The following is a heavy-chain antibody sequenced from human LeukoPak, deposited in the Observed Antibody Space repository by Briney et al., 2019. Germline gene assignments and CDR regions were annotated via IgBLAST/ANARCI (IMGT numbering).Heavy chain of an antibody. Sequence: PSETLSLTCAVSGGSISSGGYSWSWIRQPPGKGLEWIGYIYHSGSTYYNPSLKSRVTISVDTSKNQFSLKLSSVTAADTAVYYCARAGYSSSWYDNWFDPWGQGTLVTVSS. CDR3: ARAGYSSSWYDNWFDP. CDR2: IYHSGST. V-gene: IGHV4-30-2*01. J-gene: IGHJ5*02. D-gene: IGHD6-13*01. CDR1: GGSISSGGYS.